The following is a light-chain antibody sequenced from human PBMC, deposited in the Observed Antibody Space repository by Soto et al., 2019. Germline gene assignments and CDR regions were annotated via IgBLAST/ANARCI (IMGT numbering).Light chain of an antibody. J-gene: IGKJ2*01. CDR2: GAS. CDR1: QSIARF. Sequence: DLQMTQSPSSLSAAVGDRVTITCRASQSIARFLNWYQQKPGKVPKLLIFGASYLRSGVPSRFSGSGSGTHFALTITSLQPEDFAAYFCQQSHIAPYTFGQGTNL. CDR3: QQSHIAPYT. V-gene: IGKV1-39*01.